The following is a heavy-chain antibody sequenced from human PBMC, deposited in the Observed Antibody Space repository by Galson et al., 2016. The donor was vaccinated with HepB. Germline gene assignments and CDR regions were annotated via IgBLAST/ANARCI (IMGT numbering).Heavy chain of an antibody. J-gene: IGHJ4*02. CDR3: TRGLGYCSGGSCHSLDY. Sequence: SLRLSCAAPGFTFRSYWMHWVRQAPGKGLVWVSRINSDGSSTSYADSVKGRFTISRDNAKNTLYLQMNSLRAEDTAVYYCTRGLGYCSGGSCHSLDYWGQGVLVTVSS. CDR2: INSDGSST. CDR1: GFTFRSYW. V-gene: IGHV3-74*01. D-gene: IGHD2-15*01.